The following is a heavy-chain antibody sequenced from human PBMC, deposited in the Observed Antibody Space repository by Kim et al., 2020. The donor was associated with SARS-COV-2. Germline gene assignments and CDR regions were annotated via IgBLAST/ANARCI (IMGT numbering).Heavy chain of an antibody. D-gene: IGHD2-8*02. CDR1: GGSFSGYY. Sequence: SETLSLTCAVYGGSFSGYYWSWIRQPPGKGLEWIGEINHSGSTNYNPSLKSRVTISVDTSKNQFSLKLSSVTAADTAVYYCARGLGGPPRYWYYGMDVWGQGTTVTVSS. CDR2: INHSGST. CDR3: ARGLGGPPRYWYYGMDV. J-gene: IGHJ6*02. V-gene: IGHV4-34*01.